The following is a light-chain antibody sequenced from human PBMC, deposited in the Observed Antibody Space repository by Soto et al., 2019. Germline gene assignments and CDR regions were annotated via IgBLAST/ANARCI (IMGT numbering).Light chain of an antibody. CDR3: NQYGSSPRT. CDR2: GAS. CDR1: QSLSSNS. Sequence: ENVLTQSPGTLSLSPGEGATISCRASQSLSSNSLGWYQQKPGQAPRLLIYGASNRAAGISDRFSGSGSGTDFTLTINRVEPEDFAVYYCNQYGSSPRTLGQGTKVEIK. V-gene: IGKV3-20*01. J-gene: IGKJ1*01.